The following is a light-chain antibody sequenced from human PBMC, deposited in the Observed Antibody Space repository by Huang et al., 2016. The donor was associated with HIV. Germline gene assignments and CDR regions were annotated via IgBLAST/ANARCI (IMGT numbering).Light chain of an antibody. Sequence: DIQMTQSPSSVSASVGDRVTITCRASQDISTWLAWYQQQAGKAPKVLIYAASSLQSGVPSRFRGSGSGTDFTLTISSLQAEDFGTYYCQQANSFPLTFGGGTKVEIK. CDR1: QDISTW. J-gene: IGKJ4*01. CDR2: AAS. V-gene: IGKV1-12*01. CDR3: QQANSFPLT.